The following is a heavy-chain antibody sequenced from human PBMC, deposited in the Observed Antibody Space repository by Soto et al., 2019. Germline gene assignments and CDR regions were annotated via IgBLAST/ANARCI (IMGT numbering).Heavy chain of an antibody. CDR2: ISGSGGST. J-gene: IGHJ6*03. Sequence: EVQLLESGGGLVQPGGSLRLSCAASGFTFSSYAMSWVRQAPGKGLEWVSAISGSGGSTYYEDSVKGRFTISRDNSKNTLYLQMNSLRAEDTAVYYCAKDARITIFGVVIIPGYYDMDVWGKGTTVTVSS. CDR3: AKDARITIFGVVIIPGYYDMDV. D-gene: IGHD3-3*01. V-gene: IGHV3-23*01. CDR1: GFTFSSYA.